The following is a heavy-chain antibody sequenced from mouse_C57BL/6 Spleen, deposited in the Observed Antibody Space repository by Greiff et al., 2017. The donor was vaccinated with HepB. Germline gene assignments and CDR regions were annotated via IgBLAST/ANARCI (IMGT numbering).Heavy chain of an antibody. Sequence: VQLQQPGAELVKPGASVKMSCKASGYTFTSYWITWVKQRPGQGLEWIGDIYPGSGSTNYNEKFKSKATLTVDTSSSTAYMQLSSLTSEDSAVYYGAREDYYGRRDYAMDYWGQGTSVTVSS. J-gene: IGHJ4*01. D-gene: IGHD1-1*01. CDR1: GYTFTSYW. V-gene: IGHV1-55*01. CDR3: AREDYYGRRDYAMDY. CDR2: IYPGSGST.